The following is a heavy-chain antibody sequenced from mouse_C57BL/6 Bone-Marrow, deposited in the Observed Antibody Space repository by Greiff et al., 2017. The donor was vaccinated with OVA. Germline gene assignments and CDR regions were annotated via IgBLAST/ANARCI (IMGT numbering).Heavy chain of an antibody. Sequence: QVQLQQPGAELVKPGASVKMSCRASGYTFTNNWITWVRQRPGQGLEWIGDVFPGSGGSNNNEKFKRRATLTVDTSSSTAYMQLSGLTSEDSAVYDCARDYSSSEVALDFWGQGTSVTVSS. J-gene: IGHJ4*01. V-gene: IGHV1-55*01. CDR1: GYTFTNNW. CDR3: ARDYSSSEVALDF. CDR2: VFPGSGGS. D-gene: IGHD1-1*01.